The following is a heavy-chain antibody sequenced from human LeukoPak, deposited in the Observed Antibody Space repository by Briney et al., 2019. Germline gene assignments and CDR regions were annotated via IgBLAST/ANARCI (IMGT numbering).Heavy chain of an antibody. CDR3: ARDAETATYYYDSSGYYDY. CDR2: INPNSGDT. CDR1: GGTFSSYA. D-gene: IGHD3-22*01. Sequence: ASVKVSCKASGGTFSSYAISWVRQAPGQGLEWMGRINPNSGDTNYAQKFQGRVTMTRDTSISTAYMELSSLRSDDTAVYYCARDAETATYYYDSSGYYDYWGQGTLVTASS. V-gene: IGHV1-2*06. J-gene: IGHJ4*02.